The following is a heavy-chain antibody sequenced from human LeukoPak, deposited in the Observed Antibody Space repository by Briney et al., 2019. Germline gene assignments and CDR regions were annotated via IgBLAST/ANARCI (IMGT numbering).Heavy chain of an antibody. CDR1: GLTFSSYG. D-gene: IGHD6-19*01. J-gene: IGHJ6*02. Sequence: GGSLRLSCAASGLTFSSYGMQWVRQAPGKGLEWVAVISYDGSNEYYADSVKGRFTISRDNSKNTLYLQMNSLRAEDTAVYYCAKGEGSSGWYYYYYGMDVWGQGTTVTVSS. CDR2: ISYDGSNE. CDR3: AKGEGSSGWYYYYYGMDV. V-gene: IGHV3-30*18.